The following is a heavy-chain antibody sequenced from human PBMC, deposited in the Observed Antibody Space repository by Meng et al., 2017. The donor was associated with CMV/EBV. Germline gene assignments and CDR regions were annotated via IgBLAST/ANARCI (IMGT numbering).Heavy chain of an antibody. Sequence: GGSLRLSCAASGFTFSSYSMNWVRQAPGKGLEWVSSISSSSSYIYYADSVKGRFTNSRDNAKNSLYLQMNSLRAEDTAVYYCARDLTTVTYFPTWFDPWGQGTLVTVSS. D-gene: IGHD4-17*01. V-gene: IGHV3-21*01. CDR1: GFTFSSYS. CDR3: ARDLTTVTYFPTWFDP. CDR2: ISSSSSYI. J-gene: IGHJ5*02.